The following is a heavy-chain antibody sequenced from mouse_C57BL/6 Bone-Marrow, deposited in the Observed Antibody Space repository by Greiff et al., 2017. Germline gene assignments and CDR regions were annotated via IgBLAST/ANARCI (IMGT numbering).Heavy chain of an antibody. Sequence: QVQLKESGAELVKPGASVKLSCKASGYTFTEYTIHWVKQRSGQGLEWIGWFYPGSGSIKYNEKFKDKATLTADQSSSTVYMELSRLTADDSAVYFCARHEDGLTGAWFAYWGQGTLVTVSA. D-gene: IGHD4-1*01. CDR3: ARHEDGLTGAWFAY. V-gene: IGHV1-62-2*01. CDR2: FYPGSGSI. J-gene: IGHJ3*01. CDR1: GYTFTEYT.